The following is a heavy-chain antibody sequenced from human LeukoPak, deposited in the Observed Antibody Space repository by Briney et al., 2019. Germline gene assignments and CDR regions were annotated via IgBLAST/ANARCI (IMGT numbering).Heavy chain of an antibody. V-gene: IGHV3-21*01. Sequence: GGSLRLSCAASEFIFSHYSMNWVRQAPGKGLEWVSSISGSSSYKYHADSVKGRFTISRDNAKRSLYLQMNSLRAEDTAVYYCARDEEEYCSGGSCSSFRYWGQGTLVTISS. D-gene: IGHD2-15*01. CDR2: ISGSSSYK. CDR3: ARDEEEYCSGGSCSSFRY. J-gene: IGHJ4*02. CDR1: EFIFSHYS.